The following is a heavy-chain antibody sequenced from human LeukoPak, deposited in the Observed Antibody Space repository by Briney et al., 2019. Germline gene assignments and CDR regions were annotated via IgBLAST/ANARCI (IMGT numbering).Heavy chain of an antibody. CDR3: VKDTMVDTVVVGAFDI. J-gene: IGHJ3*02. V-gene: IGHV3-7*05. CDR1: GFTFSSYW. D-gene: IGHD5-18*01. Sequence: SGGSLRLSCAPSGFTFSSYWMSCVRDAPGEGLECVANIKQDGSEKYYVDSVKGRFTISRDNSKNSLYLQMNSLRTEDTALYYCVKDTMVDTVVVGAFDIWGQGTMVTVSS. CDR2: IKQDGSEK.